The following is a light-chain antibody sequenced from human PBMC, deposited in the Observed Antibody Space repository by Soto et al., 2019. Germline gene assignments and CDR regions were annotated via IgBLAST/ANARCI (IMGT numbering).Light chain of an antibody. CDR2: DAS. CDR1: QGVSSY. CDR3: QQRSNWPPGLT. J-gene: IGKJ4*01. Sequence: PQSPATLSLSPWRRATLSCRATQGVSSYLAWYQQKPGQAPRLLIYDASNRATGIPARFSGSGSGTDFTLTISSLEPEDFAVYYCQQRSNWPPGLTFGGGTKVDIK. V-gene: IGKV3-11*01.